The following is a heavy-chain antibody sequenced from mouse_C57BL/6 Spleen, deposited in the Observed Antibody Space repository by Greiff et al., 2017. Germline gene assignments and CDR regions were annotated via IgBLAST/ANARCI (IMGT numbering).Heavy chain of an antibody. D-gene: IGHD1-1*01. CDR3: ASPNYYGSSPWFDY. V-gene: IGHV1-64*01. Sequence: QVQLQQPGAELVKPGASVKLSCKASGYTFTSYWMHWVKQRPGQGLEWIGMIHPNSGSTNYNEKFKSKATLTVDKSSSTANMQLSSLTSVDSAVYDCASPNYYGSSPWFDYWGQGTLVTVSA. CDR2: IHPNSGST. CDR1: GYTFTSYW. J-gene: IGHJ3*01.